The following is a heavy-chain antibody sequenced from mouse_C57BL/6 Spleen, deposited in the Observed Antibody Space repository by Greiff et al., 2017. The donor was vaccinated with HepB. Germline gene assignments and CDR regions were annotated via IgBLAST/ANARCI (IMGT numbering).Heavy chain of an antibody. CDR1: GFNIKDYY. CDR3: ARAMGDDYDVNYAMDY. V-gene: IGHV14-2*01. D-gene: IGHD2-4*01. Sequence: EVQLQQSGAELVKPGASVKLSCTASGFNIKDYYMHWVKQRTEQGLEWIGRIDTEDGETKYAPKFQGKATITADTSSNTAYLKLSSLTSEDTAVYYCARAMGDDYDVNYAMDYWGQGTSVTVSS. CDR2: IDTEDGET. J-gene: IGHJ4*01.